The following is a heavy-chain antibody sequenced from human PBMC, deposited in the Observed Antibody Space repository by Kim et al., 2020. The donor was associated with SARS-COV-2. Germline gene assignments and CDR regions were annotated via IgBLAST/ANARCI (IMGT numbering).Heavy chain of an antibody. V-gene: IGHV1-18*04. CDR2: ISAYNGNT. J-gene: IGHJ6*02. D-gene: IGHD2-8*01. CDR1: GYTFTSYG. CDR3: ARDGGYCTNGVCYGIYGMDV. Sequence: ASVKVSCKASGYTFTSYGISWVPQAPGQGLEWMGWISAYNGNTNYAQKLQGRVTMTTDTSTSTAYMELRSLRSDDTAVYYCARDGGYCTNGVCYGIYGMDVWGQGTTVTVSS.